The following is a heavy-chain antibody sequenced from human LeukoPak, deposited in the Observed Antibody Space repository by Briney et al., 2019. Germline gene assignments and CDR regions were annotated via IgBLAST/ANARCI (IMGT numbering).Heavy chain of an antibody. CDR3: ARDRRPYYYYMDV. CDR2: IYTSGST. V-gene: IGHV4-61*02. CDR1: GGSISSGSYY. J-gene: IGHJ6*03. Sequence: SETLSLTCTVSGGSISSGSYYWSWIRQPAGKGLEWIGRIYTSGSTNYNPSLESRVTISVDTSKNQFSLKLSSVTAADTAVYYCARDRRPYYYYMDVWGKGTTVTVSS.